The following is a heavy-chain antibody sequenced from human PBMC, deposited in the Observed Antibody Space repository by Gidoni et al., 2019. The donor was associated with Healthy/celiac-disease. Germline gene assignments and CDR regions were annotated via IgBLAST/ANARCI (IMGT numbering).Heavy chain of an antibody. CDR3: ARASFYYDFWSGYISGMDV. V-gene: IGHV1-69*01. CDR1: GGTFSSYA. CDR2: IIPIFGTA. Sequence: QVQLVQSGAEVKKPGSSVKVSCKASGGTFSSYAISWVRQAPGQGLEWMGGIIPIFGTANYAQKFQGRVTITADESTSTAYMELSSLRSEDTAVYYCARASFYYDFWSGYISGMDVWGQGTTVTVSS. J-gene: IGHJ6*02. D-gene: IGHD3-3*01.